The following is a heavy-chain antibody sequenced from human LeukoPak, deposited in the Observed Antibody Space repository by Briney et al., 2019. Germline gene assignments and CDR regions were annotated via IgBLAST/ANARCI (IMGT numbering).Heavy chain of an antibody. J-gene: IGHJ4*02. V-gene: IGHV1-18*01. Sequence: ASVTVSCKASGYTFTSYGISWVRQAPGQGLEWMGWISAYNGNTNYAQKLQGRVTMTTDTSTSTAYMELRSLRSDDTAVYYCARYDRGYCSGGSCYGDLDYWGQGTLVTVSS. CDR2: ISAYNGNT. CDR1: GYTFTSYG. D-gene: IGHD2-15*01. CDR3: ARYDRGYCSGGSCYGDLDY.